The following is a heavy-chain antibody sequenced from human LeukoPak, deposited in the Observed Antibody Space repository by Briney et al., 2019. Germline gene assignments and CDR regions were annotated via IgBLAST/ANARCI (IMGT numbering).Heavy chain of an antibody. Sequence: ASVKVSCKASGYTFTGYYMHWVRQAPGQGLEWMGWINPNSGGTNYAQKFQGRVTMTRDTSISTAYMELSRLRSDDTAVYYCARCPEDSVGATRGGWFDPWGQGTLVTVSS. CDR3: ARCPEDSVGATRGGWFDP. J-gene: IGHJ5*02. CDR1: GYTFTGYY. CDR2: INPNSGGT. D-gene: IGHD1-26*01. V-gene: IGHV1-2*02.